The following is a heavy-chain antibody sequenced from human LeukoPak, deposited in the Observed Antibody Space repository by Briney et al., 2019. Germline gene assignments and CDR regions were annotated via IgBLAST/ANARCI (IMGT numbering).Heavy chain of an antibody. J-gene: IGHJ5*02. Sequence: ASVKVSCKASGYTFTSYAMNWVRQAPGQGLEWMGWINTNTGNPTYAQGFTGRFVFSLDTSVSTAYLQISSLKAEDTAVYYCARDGPGYYGSGSYYYDEVNWFDPWGQGTLVTVSS. CDR3: ARDGPGYYGSGSYYYDEVNWFDP. CDR2: INTNTGNP. CDR1: GYTFTSYA. V-gene: IGHV7-4-1*02. D-gene: IGHD3-10*01.